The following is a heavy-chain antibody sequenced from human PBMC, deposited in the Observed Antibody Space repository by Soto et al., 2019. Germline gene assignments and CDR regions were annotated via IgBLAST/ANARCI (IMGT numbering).Heavy chain of an antibody. CDR1: GFTVSSNY. D-gene: IGHD6-19*01. Sequence: RGSLRLSCAASGFTVSSNYMSWVRQAPGKGLEWVSVIYSGGSTYYADSVKGRFTISRHNSKNTLYLQMNSLRAEDTAVYYCARRGPGKQWLDSFDIWGQGTMVTVSS. J-gene: IGHJ3*02. CDR2: IYSGGST. CDR3: ARRGPGKQWLDSFDI. V-gene: IGHV3-53*04.